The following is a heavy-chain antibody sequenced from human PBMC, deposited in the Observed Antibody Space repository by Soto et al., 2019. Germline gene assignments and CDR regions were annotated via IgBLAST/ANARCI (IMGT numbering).Heavy chain of an antibody. Sequence: QVQLVQSGAEVKKPGSSVEVSCKASGGTFRSYAISWVRQAPGQGLEWMGGIIPIFGTANYAQKFQSSVKITADKSTSTPYMELSRLRAEDTAVYYCARDLGYRNYSYYYYGMDVWGEGNTVTVSS. J-gene: IGHJ6*04. CDR1: GGTFRSYA. D-gene: IGHD4-4*01. V-gene: IGHV1-69*06. CDR3: ARDLGYRNYSYYYYGMDV. CDR2: IIPIFGTA.